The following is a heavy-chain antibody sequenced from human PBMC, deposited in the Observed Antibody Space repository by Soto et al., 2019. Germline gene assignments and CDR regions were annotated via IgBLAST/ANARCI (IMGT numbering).Heavy chain of an antibody. CDR3: ARFLGSGWYAYYYYGMDV. CDR1: GRSISSYY. V-gene: IGHV4-59*04. J-gene: IGHJ6*02. CDR2: IYYSGST. Sequence: SETLSLTCTVSGRSISSYYWSWIRQPPGKGLEWIGYIYYSGSTYYNPSLKSRVTISVDTSKNQFSLKLSSVTAADTAVYYCARFLGSGWYAYYYYGMDVWGQGTTVTVSS. D-gene: IGHD6-19*01.